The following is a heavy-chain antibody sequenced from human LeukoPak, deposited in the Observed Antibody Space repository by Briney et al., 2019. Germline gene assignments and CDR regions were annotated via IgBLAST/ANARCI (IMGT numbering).Heavy chain of an antibody. CDR1: GYTFTSYA. CDR2: MNPNSGNT. J-gene: IGHJ6*03. Sequence: GASVKVSCKAFGYTFTSYAINWVRQATGQGLEWMGWMNPNSGNTGYAQKFQGRVTITRNTSISTAYMELSSLRSEDTAVYYCARLLVDTAMVSNYYYYMDVWGKGTTVTVSS. CDR3: ARLLVDTAMVSNYYYYMDV. D-gene: IGHD5-18*01. V-gene: IGHV1-8*03.